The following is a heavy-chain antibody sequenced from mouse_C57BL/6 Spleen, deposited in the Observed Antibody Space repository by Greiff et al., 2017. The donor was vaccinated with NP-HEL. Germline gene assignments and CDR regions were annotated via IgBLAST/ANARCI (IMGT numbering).Heavy chain of an antibody. V-gene: IGHV5-6*02. Sequence: EVKLVESGGDLVKPGGSLKLSCAASGFTFSSYGMSWVRQTPDKRLEWVATISSAGSYTYYTHSVKGRFTISRDNAKNTLLLQMRSLKSEDTAMDYCAALDRSGYWGQGTTLTVSS. J-gene: IGHJ2*01. CDR1: GFTFSSYG. CDR3: AALDRSGY. D-gene: IGHD3-2*02. CDR2: ISSAGSYT.